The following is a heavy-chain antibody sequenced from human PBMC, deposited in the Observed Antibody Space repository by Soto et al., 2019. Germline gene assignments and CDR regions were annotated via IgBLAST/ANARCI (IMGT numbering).Heavy chain of an antibody. V-gene: IGHV3-30*18. CDR3: ANSDSSSWYGPDAFDI. CDR2: ISYDGSNK. Sequence: QVQLVESGGGVVQPGRSLRLSCAASGFTFSSYGMHWVRQAPGKGLEWVAVISYDGSNKYYADSVKGRFTISRDNSKNTLYLQMNSLRAEDTAVYYCANSDSSSWYGPDAFDIWGQGTMVTVSS. CDR1: GFTFSSYG. D-gene: IGHD6-13*01. J-gene: IGHJ3*02.